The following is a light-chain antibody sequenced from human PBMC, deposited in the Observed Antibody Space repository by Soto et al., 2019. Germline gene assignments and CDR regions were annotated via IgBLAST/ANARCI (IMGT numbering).Light chain of an antibody. CDR3: QQYSTYPWT. J-gene: IGKJ1*01. CDR2: DAS. CDR1: QSISSW. Sequence: QLTQSPSSLSASVGDRVTITCRASQSISSWLAWYQQKPGKAPKVLIFDASSLESGVPSRFSGSGSATEFTLTISSLQPDDFATYYCQQYSTYPWTFGQGTRWIS. V-gene: IGKV1-5*01.